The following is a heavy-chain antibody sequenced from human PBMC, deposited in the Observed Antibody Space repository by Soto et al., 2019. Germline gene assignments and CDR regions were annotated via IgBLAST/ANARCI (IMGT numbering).Heavy chain of an antibody. Sequence: LRLSCAASGFTFSSYAMHWVRQAPGKGLEWVAVISYDGSNKYYADSVKGRFTISRDNSKNTLYLQMNSLRAEDTAVYYCARDITFDYWGQGTLVTVSS. CDR3: ARDITFDY. J-gene: IGHJ4*02. CDR2: ISYDGSNK. CDR1: GFTFSSYA. V-gene: IGHV3-30-3*01. D-gene: IGHD1-20*01.